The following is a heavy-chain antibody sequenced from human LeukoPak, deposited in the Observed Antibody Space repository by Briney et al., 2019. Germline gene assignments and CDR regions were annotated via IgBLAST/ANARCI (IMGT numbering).Heavy chain of an antibody. D-gene: IGHD3-22*01. CDR3: TRDFYDSSAYYFHGY. J-gene: IGHJ4*02. Sequence: TGGSLRLSCSASGFTFRSYAMQWVRQAPGKGLEYVSAISSNGGSTYYADSVKGRFTISRDNSTTTLYLQMNSLRAEDTAVYYCTRDFYDSSAYYFHGYWGQGTLVTVSS. CDR1: GFTFRSYA. V-gene: IGHV3-64*04. CDR2: ISSNGGST.